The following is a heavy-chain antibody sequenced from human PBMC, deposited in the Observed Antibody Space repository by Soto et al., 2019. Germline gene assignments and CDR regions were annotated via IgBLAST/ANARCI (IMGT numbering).Heavy chain of an antibody. CDR3: AKDMRYSGYDYYFDY. CDR2: ISWNSGSI. D-gene: IGHD5-12*01. Sequence: PGGSLRLSCAASGFTFDDYAMHWVRQAPGKGLEWVSGISWNSGSIGYADSVKGRFTISRDNAKNSLYLQMNSLRAEDTALYYCAKDMRYSGYDYYFDYWGQGTLVTVSS. CDR1: GFTFDDYA. V-gene: IGHV3-9*01. J-gene: IGHJ4*02.